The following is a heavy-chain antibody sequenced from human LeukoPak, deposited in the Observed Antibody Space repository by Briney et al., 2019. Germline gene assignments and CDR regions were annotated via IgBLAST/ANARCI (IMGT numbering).Heavy chain of an antibody. CDR2: LNGDGTNI. Sequence: GGSLRLSCVASGFTFSNYWMQWVRQVPGKGLVWVSRLNGDGTNIIYADSVKGRFTISRDNAENTLYLQMNSLRAEDTALYYCTRSQSGVFDVWGQGTMVTVSS. D-gene: IGHD2-8*01. CDR3: TRSQSGVFDV. J-gene: IGHJ3*01. CDR1: GFTFSNYW. V-gene: IGHV3-74*01.